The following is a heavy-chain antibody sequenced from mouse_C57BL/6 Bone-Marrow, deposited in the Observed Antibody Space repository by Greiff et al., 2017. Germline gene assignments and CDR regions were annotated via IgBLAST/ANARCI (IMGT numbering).Heavy chain of an antibody. Sequence: VQLQQPGAELVRPGTSVKLSCKASGYTFTSYWMHWVKQRPGQGLEWIGVIDPSDSYTNYTQKFKGKATLTVDTSSSTAYMQLSSLTSEDSAVYYCARGYYYGSSYWFAYWGQGTLVTVSA. CDR2: IDPSDSYT. CDR1: GYTFTSYW. D-gene: IGHD1-1*01. V-gene: IGHV1-59*01. J-gene: IGHJ3*01. CDR3: ARGYYYGSSYWFAY.